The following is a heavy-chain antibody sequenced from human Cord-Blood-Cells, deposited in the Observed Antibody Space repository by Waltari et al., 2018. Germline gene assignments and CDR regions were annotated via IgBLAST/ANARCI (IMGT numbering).Heavy chain of an antibody. CDR2: IYWNDDK. Sequence: QITLKESGPTLVKPTQTLTLTCTFSGFSLSTSGVGVGWIRQPPGKALEWLALIYWNDDKLYSPSLKSRPTITKDTSKNQVVLTMTNMDPVDTATYYCAHRGKRGYRYGFTYFDYLGQGTLVTVSS. V-gene: IGHV2-5*01. CDR1: GFSLSTSGVG. D-gene: IGHD5-18*01. CDR3: AHRGKRGYRYGFTYFDY. J-gene: IGHJ4*02.